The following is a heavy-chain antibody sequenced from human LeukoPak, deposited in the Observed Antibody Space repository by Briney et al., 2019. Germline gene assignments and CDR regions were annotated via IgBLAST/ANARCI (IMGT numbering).Heavy chain of an antibody. CDR2: IYPGDSDT. V-gene: IGHV5-51*01. D-gene: IGHD2-2*02. Sequence: GESLKISCKGSGYSFTSYWIGWVRQMPGKGLEWMGIIYPGDSDTRYSPSFQGQVTISADKSISTAYLQWSSLKASDTAMYYCARQGLGYCSSTSCYRFDPWGQGTLVTVSS. J-gene: IGHJ5*02. CDR3: ARQGLGYCSSTSCYRFDP. CDR1: GYSFTSYW.